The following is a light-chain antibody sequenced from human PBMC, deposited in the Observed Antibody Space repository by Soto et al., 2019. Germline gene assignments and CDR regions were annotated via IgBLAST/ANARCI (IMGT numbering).Light chain of an antibody. CDR3: SAWDGSLNAIL. CDR2: NND. CDR1: SSNIGSNI. J-gene: IGLJ2*01. V-gene: IGLV1-44*01. Sequence: QSVLSQPPSASGTPGQRVTISCSGRSSNIGSNIVNWYQQLPGTAPKLLIYNNDQRPSGVPDRFSGSKSGTSASLAISGLQSEDEADYYCSAWDGSLNAILFGGGTKMTVL.